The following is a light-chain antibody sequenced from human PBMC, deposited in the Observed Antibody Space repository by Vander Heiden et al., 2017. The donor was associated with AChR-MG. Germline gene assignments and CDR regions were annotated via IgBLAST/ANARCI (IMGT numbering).Light chain of an antibody. CDR3: QQSYRTPRT. V-gene: IGKV1-39*01. J-gene: IGKJ4*01. CDR2: AAS. Sequence: QLSQSPASLSAAVGGRVAVTCRARQSISSYLRWYQQKPGKAPKLLIYAASSLQSGVPSRFSGSGSGTDFTLTISSLQPEDFATYYCQQSYRTPRTFGGGTKVEIK. CDR1: QSISSY.